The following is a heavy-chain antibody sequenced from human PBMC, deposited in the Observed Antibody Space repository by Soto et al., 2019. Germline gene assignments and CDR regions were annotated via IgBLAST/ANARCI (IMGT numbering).Heavy chain of an antibody. D-gene: IGHD2-15*01. J-gene: IGHJ5*02. Sequence: ASVKVSCKASGGTFSSYAISWVRQAPGQGLEWMGGIIPIFGTANYAQKFRGRVTITADESTSTAYMELSSLRSEDTAVYYCARDPPGGPASSNWFDPWGQGPLVTVSS. V-gene: IGHV1-69*13. CDR1: GGTFSSYA. CDR2: IIPIFGTA. CDR3: ARDPPGGPASSNWFDP.